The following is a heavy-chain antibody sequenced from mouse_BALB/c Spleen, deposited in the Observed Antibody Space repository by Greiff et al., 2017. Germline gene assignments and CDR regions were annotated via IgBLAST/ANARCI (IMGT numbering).Heavy chain of an antibody. CDR1: GFSLTSYG. CDR2: IWAGGST. Sequence: VQLQESGPGLVAPSQSLSITCTVSGFSLTSYGVHWVRQPPGKGLEWPGVIWAGGSTNYNSALMSRLSISKDNSKSQVFLKMNSLQTDDTAMYYCARDTDYYGSSSYFDYWGQGTTLTVSS. J-gene: IGHJ2*01. V-gene: IGHV2-9*02. D-gene: IGHD1-1*01. CDR3: ARDTDYYGSSSYFDY.